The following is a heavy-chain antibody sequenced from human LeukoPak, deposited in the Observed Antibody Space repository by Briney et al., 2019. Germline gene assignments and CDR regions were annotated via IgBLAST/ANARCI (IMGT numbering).Heavy chain of an antibody. CDR1: GFTFSSYA. V-gene: IGHV3-30-3*01. D-gene: IGHD2-2*01. Sequence: GGSLRLSCAASGFTFSSYAMHWVRQAPGKGLEWVAVISYDGSNKYYADSVKGRFTISRDNSKNTLYLQMNSLRAEDTAVYYCARDHQGWFDPWGQGTLVTVSS. CDR3: ARDHQGWFDP. CDR2: ISYDGSNK. J-gene: IGHJ5*02.